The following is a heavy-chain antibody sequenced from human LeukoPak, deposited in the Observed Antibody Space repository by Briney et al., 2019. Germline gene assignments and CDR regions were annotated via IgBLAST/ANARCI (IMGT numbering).Heavy chain of an antibody. CDR1: GYTFTSYG. D-gene: IGHD3-3*01. CDR3: ARGASHYDFWSGYSNYYGMDV. Sequence: ASVKVSCKASGYTFTSYGISWVRQAPGQGLEWMGWISAYNGNTNYAQKLQGRVTMTTDTSTSTAYMELRSLRSDDAAVYHCARGASHYDFWSGYSNYYGMDVWGQGTTVTVSS. V-gene: IGHV1-18*01. CDR2: ISAYNGNT. J-gene: IGHJ6*02.